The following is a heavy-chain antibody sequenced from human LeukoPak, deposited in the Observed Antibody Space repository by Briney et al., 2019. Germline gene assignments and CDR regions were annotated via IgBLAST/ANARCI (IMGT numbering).Heavy chain of an antibody. Sequence: PSETLSLTCTVSGGSISSYYWSWIRQPPGKGLEWIGYIYYSGSTNYNPSLKSRVTISVDTSKNQFSLKLSSVTAADTAVYYCARWKKTYYYDSSGYSWGQGTLVTVSS. CDR1: GGSISSYY. D-gene: IGHD3-22*01. V-gene: IGHV4-59*01. J-gene: IGHJ5*02. CDR2: IYYSGST. CDR3: ARWKKTYYYDSSGYS.